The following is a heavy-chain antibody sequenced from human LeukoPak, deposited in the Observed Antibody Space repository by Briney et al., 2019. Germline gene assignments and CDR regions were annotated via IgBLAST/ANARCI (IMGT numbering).Heavy chain of an antibody. V-gene: IGHV4-59*01. D-gene: IGHD1/OR15-1a*01. J-gene: IGHJ2*01. CDR2: IYYSGST. CDR3: ARGGTFAIPKLSAYFDL. CDR1: GGPISSYY. Sequence: SETLSLTCTVSGGPISSYYWSWIRQPPGKGLECIGYIYYSGSTNYNPSLKSRVTISVDTSKNQFSLKLNSVTAADTAVYYCARGGTFAIPKLSAYFDLWGRGTLVTVSS.